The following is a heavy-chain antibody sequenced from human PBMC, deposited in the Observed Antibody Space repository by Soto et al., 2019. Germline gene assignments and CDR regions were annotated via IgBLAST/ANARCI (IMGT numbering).Heavy chain of an antibody. CDR1: GFTFSNYK. D-gene: IGHD1-1*01. CDR2: INGSSTYI. J-gene: IGHJ5*02. Sequence: PGGSLRLSCVGSGFTFSNYKMNWVRQAPGQGLEWVSSINGSSTYIYYADSVRGRFTISRDNAKNSVHLQMNSLRVEDTAVYFCAREELPPGTSFNSWFDPWGQGTLVTVSS. CDR3: AREELPPGTSFNSWFDP. V-gene: IGHV3-21*01.